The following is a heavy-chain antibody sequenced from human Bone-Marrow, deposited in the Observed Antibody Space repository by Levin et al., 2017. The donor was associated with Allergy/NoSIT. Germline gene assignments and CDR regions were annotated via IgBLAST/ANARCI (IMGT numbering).Heavy chain of an antibody. V-gene: IGHV4-31*03. J-gene: IGHJ4*02. CDR3: ARIPDTDSESDY. D-gene: IGHD5-18*01. Sequence: SETLSLTCTVSGGSIRSGGYYWSWIRQHPGKGLEWIGYIYDSGSTSYNPSLESRVAISVDTSKNHFYLKLTSVAAADTAVYYWARIPDTDSESDYWGQGTLVTVSS. CDR2: IYDSGST. CDR1: GGSIRSGGYY.